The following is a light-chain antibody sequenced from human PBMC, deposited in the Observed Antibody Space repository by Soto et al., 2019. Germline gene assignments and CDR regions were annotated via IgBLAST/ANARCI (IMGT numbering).Light chain of an antibody. CDR1: QGISNY. CDR3: QKYESTPWT. CDR2: GAS. Sequence: DIQMTQSPSSLSASVGDRVTITCRASQGISNYLAWYQQKPGKVPKLLIYGASTLQSGVPSRFSGSGSGTDFTLTISSLQPEDVASYDCQKYESTPWTCGQGTKVYI. J-gene: IGKJ1*01. V-gene: IGKV1-27*01.